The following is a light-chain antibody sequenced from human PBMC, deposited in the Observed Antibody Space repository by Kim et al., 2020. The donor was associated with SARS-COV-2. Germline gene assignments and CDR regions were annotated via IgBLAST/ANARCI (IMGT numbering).Light chain of an antibody. V-gene: IGLV2-14*03. CDR3: SSFTSISTLV. J-gene: IGLJ2*01. CDR1: SSDVGSYNY. Sequence: LTQPASVSGSPGQSITISCTGTSSDVGSYNYVSWYQQHPGKAPKLMIYDVSSRPSGVSNRFSGSKSVNTASLTISGLQAEDEAAYYCSSFTSISTLVFGGGTQLTVL. CDR2: DVS.